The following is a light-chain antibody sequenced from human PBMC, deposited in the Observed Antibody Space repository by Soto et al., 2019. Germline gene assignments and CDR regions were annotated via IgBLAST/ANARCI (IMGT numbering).Light chain of an antibody. J-gene: IGKJ2*01. CDR2: AAS. V-gene: IGKV3-15*01. CDR3: QQYNSYLYT. Sequence: EIVMTQSPATLSVSPGDRATLSCRASESVTSSLAWYQQKPGQPPRLLIYAASTRATDVPSRFSGSGSGTEFTLTISSLQPDDFATYYCQQYNSYLYTFGQGTKVDIK. CDR1: ESVTSS.